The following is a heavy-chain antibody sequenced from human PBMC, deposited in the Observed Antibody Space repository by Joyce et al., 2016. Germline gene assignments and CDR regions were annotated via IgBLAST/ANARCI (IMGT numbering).Heavy chain of an antibody. Sequence: QVQLVQSGAEVKNPGASVKVSCKASGFSFSGYYIHRERQAPGQGLEWMGWSNPYRGGTIYAQNVQGRVTMTRDTSISTVYLELGRLTSDDTALYYCAREYGGTFYFDYWGQVTLVTVSS. CDR2: SNPYRGGT. CDR3: AREYGGTFYFDY. CDR1: GFSFSGYY. V-gene: IGHV1-2*02. D-gene: IGHD4-23*01. J-gene: IGHJ4*02.